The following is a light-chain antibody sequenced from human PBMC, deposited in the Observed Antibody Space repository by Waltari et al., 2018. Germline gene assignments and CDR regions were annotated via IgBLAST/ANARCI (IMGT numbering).Light chain of an antibody. V-gene: IGLV1-47*01. CDR3: AAWDDSLSGVV. Sequence: QSVLTQPPSASGTPGQRVTLSCSGGSSNIGSNSVYWYEQLPGTAPRLLIYRNNQRPSGVPDRFSGSKSGTSASLAISGLRSEDEADYYCAAWDDSLSGVVFGGGTKVTVL. CDR2: RNN. CDR1: SSNIGSNS. J-gene: IGLJ2*01.